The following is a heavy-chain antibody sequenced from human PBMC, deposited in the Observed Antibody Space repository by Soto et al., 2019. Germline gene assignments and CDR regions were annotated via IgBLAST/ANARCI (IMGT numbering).Heavy chain of an antibody. V-gene: IGHV3-66*01. CDR1: GFTVSSNY. CDR3: ARAQSGYDYSPRVPFDY. CDR2: IYSGGST. D-gene: IGHD5-12*01. J-gene: IGHJ4*02. Sequence: PGGSLRLSCAASGFTVSSNYMSWVRQAPGKGLEWVSVIYSGGSTYYADSVKGRFTISRDNSKNTLYLQMNSLRAEDTAVYYCARAQSGYDYSPRVPFDYWGQGTLVTVSS.